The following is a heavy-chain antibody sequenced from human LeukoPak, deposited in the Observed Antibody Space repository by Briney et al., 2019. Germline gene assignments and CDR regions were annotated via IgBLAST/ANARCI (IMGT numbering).Heavy chain of an antibody. J-gene: IGHJ3*02. D-gene: IGHD2-2*01. V-gene: IGHV1-2*02. CDR3: ARDRCSSTSCHSPSDAFDI. CDR1: GYTFTGYY. Sequence: ASVKGSCKASGYTFTGYYMHWVRQAPGQGLEWMGWINPNSGGTNYAQKFQGRVTVTRDTSISTAYMELSRLRSDDTAVYYCARDRCSSTSCHSPSDAFDIWGQGTMVTVSS. CDR2: INPNSGGT.